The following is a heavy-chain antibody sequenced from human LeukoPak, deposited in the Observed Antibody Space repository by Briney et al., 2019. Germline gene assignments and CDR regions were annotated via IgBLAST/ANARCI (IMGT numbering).Heavy chain of an antibody. V-gene: IGHV1-69*05. CDR2: IIPIFGTA. CDR3: ARGSEWLRDYDY. J-gene: IGHJ4*02. D-gene: IGHD5-12*01. Sequence: VASVKVSCKASGGTFSSYAISWVRQAPGQGLEWMGGIIPIFGTANYAQKFQGRVTITTDESTSTAYMELSSLRSEDTAVYYCARGSEWLRDYDYWGQGTPVTVSS. CDR1: GGTFSSYA.